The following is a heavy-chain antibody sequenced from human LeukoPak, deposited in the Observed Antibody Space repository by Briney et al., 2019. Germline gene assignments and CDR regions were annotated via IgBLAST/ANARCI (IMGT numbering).Heavy chain of an antibody. CDR1: GYSFTSYW. D-gene: IGHD2-2*01. CDR2: IYPGDSDT. CDR3: ARTTVVVPAALTFDY. Sequence: GESLKISCKGSGYSFTSYWIGWVRQMPGKGLEWMGIIYPGDSDTRYSPSFQGQVTISADKSIGTAYLQWSSLKASDTAMYYCARTTVVVPAALTFDYWGQGTLVTVSS. J-gene: IGHJ4*02. V-gene: IGHV5-51*01.